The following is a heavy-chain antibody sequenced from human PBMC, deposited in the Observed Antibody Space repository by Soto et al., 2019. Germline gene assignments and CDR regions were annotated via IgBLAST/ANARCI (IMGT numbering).Heavy chain of an antibody. Sequence: SETLSLTCTVSGVSIHNTHSFWGWIRQPPGKGLEFIGTVYYSGGAHYNSSLKSRVTISVDTANNQVSLRMRSLTAADTAVYYCGRVVEGATRHTDLDSWGQGTLVTVSS. CDR1: GVSIHNTHSF. CDR2: VYYSGGA. CDR3: GRVVEGATRHTDLDS. V-gene: IGHV4-39*01. D-gene: IGHD2-21*01. J-gene: IGHJ5*01.